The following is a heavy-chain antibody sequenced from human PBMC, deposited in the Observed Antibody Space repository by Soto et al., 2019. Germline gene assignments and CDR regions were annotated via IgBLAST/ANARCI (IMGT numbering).Heavy chain of an antibody. Sequence: GLEWMGGIIPIFGTANYAQKFQGRVTITADESTSTAYMELSSLRSEDTAVYYCARDRSYYDSSDYAFDIWGQGTMVT. V-gene: IGHV1-69*01. CDR3: ARDRSYYDSSDYAFDI. CDR2: IIPIFGTA. D-gene: IGHD3-22*01. J-gene: IGHJ3*02.